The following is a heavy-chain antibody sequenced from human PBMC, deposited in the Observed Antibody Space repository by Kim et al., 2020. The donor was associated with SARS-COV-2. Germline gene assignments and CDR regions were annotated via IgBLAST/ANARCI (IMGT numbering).Heavy chain of an antibody. D-gene: IGHD6-13*01. CDR3: AKGVAAAGYYGLDV. J-gene: IGHJ6*02. Sequence: GGSLRLSCVSSGFTFSTHGMYWVRQGPAKGLEWVAYIWYDGSNEDYGDSVRGRFTITRDNSKRTVYLEMHSLRVDDTAVYYCAKGVAAAGYYGLDVWGQGTAVIVSS. V-gene: IGHV3-30*02. CDR2: IWYDGSNE. CDR1: GFTFSTHG.